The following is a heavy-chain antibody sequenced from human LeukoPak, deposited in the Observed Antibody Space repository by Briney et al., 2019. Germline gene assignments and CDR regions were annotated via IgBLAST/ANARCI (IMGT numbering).Heavy chain of an antibody. D-gene: IGHD3-3*01. J-gene: IGHJ4*02. V-gene: IGHV3-23*01. CDR2: ISRDSTLT. CDR1: GFIFSDHG. CDR3: AKIGFVAKSYFDY. Sequence: GGALRLSCAASGFIFSDHGMVWVRQVPGKGLEWLSSISRDSTLTYYADSVKGRFAISRDNSRNTLYLHMNGLTADDTALYYCAKIGFVAKSYFDYWGQGALVTVSS.